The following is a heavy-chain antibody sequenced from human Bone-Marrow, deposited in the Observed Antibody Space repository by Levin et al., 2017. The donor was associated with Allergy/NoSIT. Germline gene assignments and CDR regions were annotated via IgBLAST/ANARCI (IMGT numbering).Heavy chain of an antibody. D-gene: IGHD3-10*01. CDR1: GFTFSRFG. CDR2: ISPSDGST. V-gene: IGHV3-23*01. J-gene: IGHJ6*02. Sequence: GGSLRLSCAASGFTFSRFGMSWVRQAPGRGLEWVSGISPSDGSTFYADSVKGRFTISRDNSKNTLFLQMDSLRAEDRAVYFCVKDSWPGGLGSSPPGGMDVWGQGTTVTVSS. CDR3: VKDSWPGGLGSSPPGGMDV.